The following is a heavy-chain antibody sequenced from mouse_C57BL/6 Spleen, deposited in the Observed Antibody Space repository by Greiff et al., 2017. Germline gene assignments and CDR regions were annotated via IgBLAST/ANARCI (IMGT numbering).Heavy chain of an antibody. V-gene: IGHV1-64*01. Sequence: VQLQQSGAELVKPGASVKLSCKASGYTFTSYWMHWVKQRPGQGLEWIGMIHPNSGSTNYNEKFKSKATLTVDKSSSTAYMQLSSLTSEDSAVYYCARPYYYGSSYVHYYAMDYWGQGTSVTVSS. J-gene: IGHJ4*01. CDR1: GYTFTSYW. CDR2: IHPNSGST. CDR3: ARPYYYGSSYVHYYAMDY. D-gene: IGHD1-1*01.